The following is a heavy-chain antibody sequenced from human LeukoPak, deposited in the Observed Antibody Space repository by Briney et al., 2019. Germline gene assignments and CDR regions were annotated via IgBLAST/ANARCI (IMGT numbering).Heavy chain of an antibody. V-gene: IGHV4-34*01. CDR3: ARASVTIFGVVIKRSWFDP. D-gene: IGHD3-3*01. CDR2: INHSGST. Sequence: SETLSLTCAVYGGSFSGYYWSWIRQPPGKGLEWIGEINHSGSTNYNPSLKSRVTISVDTSKNQFSLKLSSVTAADTAVYYCARASVTIFGVVIKRSWFDPWGQGTLVTVSS. J-gene: IGHJ5*02. CDR1: GGSFSGYY.